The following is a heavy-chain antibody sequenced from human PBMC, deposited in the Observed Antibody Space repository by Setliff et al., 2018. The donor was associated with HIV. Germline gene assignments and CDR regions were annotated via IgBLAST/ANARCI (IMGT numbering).Heavy chain of an antibody. D-gene: IGHD3-10*01. V-gene: IGHV4-61*10. CDR1: GVSISSGSYY. J-gene: IGHJ4*02. CDR2: VYYTGST. CDR3: AREMQIGGYYFDY. Sequence: PSETLSLTCTVSGVSISSGSYYWSWIRQSAGKGLEWIGYVYYTGSTNYNPSLMSRLTISVDTSKNQFSLKLSSVTAADTAVYYCAREMQIGGYYFDYWGQGTLVTVSS.